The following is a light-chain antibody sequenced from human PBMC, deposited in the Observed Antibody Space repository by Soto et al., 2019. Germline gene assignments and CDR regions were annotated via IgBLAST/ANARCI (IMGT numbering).Light chain of an antibody. Sequence: DIVMTQSPDSLAVSLGERATINCKSSQSVLYSSNNKNYLAWYQQKPGQPPKLLIYWASTRESGVPDRFSGSRSGTDFTLTISSLQAEDVAVYYCQQYYSTRMYTFGQGTKLEIK. CDR2: WAS. J-gene: IGKJ2*01. CDR1: QSVLYSSNNKNY. CDR3: QQYYSTRMYT. V-gene: IGKV4-1*01.